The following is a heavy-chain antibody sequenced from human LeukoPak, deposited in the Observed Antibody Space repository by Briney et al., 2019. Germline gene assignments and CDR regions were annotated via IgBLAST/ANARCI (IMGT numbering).Heavy chain of an antibody. CDR3: ARSSWYLYFDY. CDR1: GFTVGSNY. CDR2: IYSGGST. V-gene: IGHV3-66*01. J-gene: IGHJ4*02. Sequence: GGSLRLSCAASGFTVGSNYMSWVRQAPGRGLEWVSVIYSGGSTYYADSVKGRFTISRDNSKNTLYLQMNSLRAEDTAVYYCARSSWYLYFDYWGQGTLVTVSS. D-gene: IGHD6-13*01.